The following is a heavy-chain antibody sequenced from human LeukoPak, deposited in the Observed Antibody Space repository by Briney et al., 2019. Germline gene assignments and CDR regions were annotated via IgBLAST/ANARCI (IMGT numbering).Heavy chain of an antibody. CDR1: GYTFTSYG. Sequence: ASVKVSCKASGYTFTSYGISWVRQAPGQGLEWMGWISAYNGNTNYAQKLQGRVTMTTDTSTSTAYMELRSLRSDDTAVYYCARDSGGDYDFWSGYYPYYYYYYMDVWGKGTTATVSS. CDR3: ARDSGGDYDFWSGYYPYYYYYYMDV. CDR2: ISAYNGNT. J-gene: IGHJ6*03. V-gene: IGHV1-18*01. D-gene: IGHD3-3*01.